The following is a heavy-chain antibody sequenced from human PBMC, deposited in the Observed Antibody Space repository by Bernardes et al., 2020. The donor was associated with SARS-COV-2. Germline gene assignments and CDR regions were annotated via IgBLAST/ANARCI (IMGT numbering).Heavy chain of an antibody. J-gene: IGHJ4*02. CDR1: GFTLSNYW. D-gene: IGHD2-21*02. CDR2: ISSDGRTT. Sequence: GGSLRLSCVASGFTLSNYWMHWVRQAPGKGLVWVSRISSDGRTTSYADSVKGRFTISRDNAKNTLNVQMSSLRVEDTAVYYCVRGTGGYGDWDFWGQGTLVSVSS. CDR3: VRGTGGYGDWDF. V-gene: IGHV3-74*01.